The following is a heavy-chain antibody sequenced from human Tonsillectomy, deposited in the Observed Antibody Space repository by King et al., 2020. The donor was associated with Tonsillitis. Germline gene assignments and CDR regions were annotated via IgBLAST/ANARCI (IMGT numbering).Heavy chain of an antibody. D-gene: IGHD3-22*01. V-gene: IGHV3-30*04. CDR3: ARDPHELYYYDSNGYWRQYYYYGMDV. CDR1: GFTFSSYA. Sequence: VQLVESGGGVVQPGRSLRLSCAASGFTFSSYAMHWVRQAPGKGLEWVALISYDGSNKYYADSVKGRFTISRDNSKNTLYLQINSLRAEDTAVYYCARDPHELYYYDSNGYWRQYYYYGMDVWGQGTTVTVSS. J-gene: IGHJ6*02. CDR2: ISYDGSNK.